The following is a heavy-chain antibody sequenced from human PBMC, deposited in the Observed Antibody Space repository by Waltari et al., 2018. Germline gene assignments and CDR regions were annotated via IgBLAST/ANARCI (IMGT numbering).Heavy chain of an antibody. V-gene: IGHV4-39*07. CDR2: IYYSGST. D-gene: IGHD6-19*01. CDR3: ARDNPHIAVAGTDY. CDR1: VCSLSSSMYY. J-gene: IGHJ4*02. Sequence: QLQLQESGPGLVKPSETLSLTCTVSVCSLSSSMYYWVWIRQPPGKGLEWIGSIYYSGSTYYNPSLKSRVTISVDTSKNQFSRKLSSVTAADTAVYYCARDNPHIAVAGTDYWGQGTLVTVSS.